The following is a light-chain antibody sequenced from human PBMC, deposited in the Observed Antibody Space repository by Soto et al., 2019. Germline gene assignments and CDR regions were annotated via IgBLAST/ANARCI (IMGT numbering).Light chain of an antibody. Sequence: EIVLTQAPATLSLSPGERATLSCRASQSVSSYLAWYQQKPGQAPRLLIYDASNRATGIPARFSRSGSGKDFTLTISSLQPDDFAVYYCQQRSNWYTFGQGTKLQI. CDR1: QSVSSY. J-gene: IGKJ2*01. CDR3: QQRSNWYT. V-gene: IGKV3-11*01. CDR2: DAS.